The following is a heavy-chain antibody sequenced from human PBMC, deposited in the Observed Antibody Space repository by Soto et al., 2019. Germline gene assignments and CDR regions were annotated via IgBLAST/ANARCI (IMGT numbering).Heavy chain of an antibody. J-gene: IGHJ6*02. CDR2: IKSKTDGGTT. Sequence: GGSLRLSCAASGFTFSNAWMSWVRQAPGKGLEWVGRIKSKTDGGTTDYAAPVKGRFTISRDDSKNTLYLQMNSLKTEDTAVYYCTTVTHRSTYYDFWSGYSPPDYYYYGMDVWGQGTTVTVSS. V-gene: IGHV3-15*01. CDR3: TTVTHRSTYYDFWSGYSPPDYYYYGMDV. D-gene: IGHD3-3*01. CDR1: GFTFSNAW.